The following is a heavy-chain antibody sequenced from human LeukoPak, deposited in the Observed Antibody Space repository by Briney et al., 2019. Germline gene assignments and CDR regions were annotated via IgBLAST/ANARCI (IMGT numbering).Heavy chain of an antibody. Sequence: GGSLRLSCAASGFTFSSYSMNWFRQAPGKGLEWVSSISSSSSYIYYADSVKGRFTISRDNAKNSLYLQMNSLRAEDTAVYYCARPDEQQLVRDAFDIWGQGTMVTVSS. CDR3: ARPDEQQLVRDAFDI. CDR1: GFTFSSYS. D-gene: IGHD6-13*01. V-gene: IGHV3-21*01. CDR2: ISSSSSYI. J-gene: IGHJ3*02.